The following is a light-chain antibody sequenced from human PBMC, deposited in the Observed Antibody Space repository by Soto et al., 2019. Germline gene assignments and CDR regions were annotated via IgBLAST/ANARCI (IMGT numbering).Light chain of an antibody. CDR2: EVN. Sequence: QSVLTQPPSASGSPGQSVAISCTGTTSDICGYNYVSWYQQHPGKAPKLMIYEVNKRPSGVPDRFSGSKSGNTASLTVSGLQAEDEADYYCSSHGGNSPYVFGTGTKVTVL. V-gene: IGLV2-8*01. CDR3: SSHGGNSPYV. CDR1: TSDICGYNY. J-gene: IGLJ1*01.